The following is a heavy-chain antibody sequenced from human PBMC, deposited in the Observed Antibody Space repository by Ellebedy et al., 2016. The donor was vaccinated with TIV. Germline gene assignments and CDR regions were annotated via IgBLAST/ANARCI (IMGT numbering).Heavy chain of an antibody. CDR1: GGSFSGYY. D-gene: IGHD1-26*01. J-gene: IGHJ3*02. V-gene: IGHV4-34*01. CDR3: ARTTSRIGAFDI. Sequence: SETLSLXXAVHGGSFSGYYWSWIRQPPGKGLEWIGEINHSGSTNYNPSLKSRVTISVDTSKNQFSLKLSSVTAADTAVYYCARTTSRIGAFDIWGQGTMVTVSS. CDR2: INHSGST.